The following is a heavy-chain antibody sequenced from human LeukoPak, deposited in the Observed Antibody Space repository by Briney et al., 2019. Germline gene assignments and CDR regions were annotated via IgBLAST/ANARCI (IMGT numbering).Heavy chain of an antibody. CDR2: IKSKTDGGTI. V-gene: IGHV3-15*01. CDR3: AKDGGDYGMDV. J-gene: IGHJ6*02. Sequence: GGSLRLSCAASGFTFSNAWMSWVRQAPGKGLEWVGRIKSKTDGGTIDYAAPVKGRFTISRDDSKNTLYLQMNSLKTEDTAVYYCAKDGGDYGMDVWGQGTTVTVSS. CDR1: GFTFSNAW. D-gene: IGHD3-16*01.